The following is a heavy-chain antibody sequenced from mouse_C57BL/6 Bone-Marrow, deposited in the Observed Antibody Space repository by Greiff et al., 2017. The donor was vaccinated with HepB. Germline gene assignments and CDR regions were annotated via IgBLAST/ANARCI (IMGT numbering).Heavy chain of an antibody. CDR1: GFSLTSYG. CDR2: IWGVGST. Sequence: VQGVESGPGLVAPSQSLSITCTVSGFSLTSYGVDWVRQSPGKGLEWLGVIWGVGSTNYNSALKSRLSISNDNSKSQVFLKMNSLQTDDTAMYYCASAQEDDWFAYWGQGTLVTVSA. J-gene: IGHJ3*01. V-gene: IGHV2-6*01. CDR3: ASAQEDDWFAY.